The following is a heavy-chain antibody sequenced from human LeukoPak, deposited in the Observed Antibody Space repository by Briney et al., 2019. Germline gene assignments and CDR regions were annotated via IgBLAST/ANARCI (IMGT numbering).Heavy chain of an antibody. CDR2: ISGSGGST. V-gene: IGHV3-23*01. CDR1: GFTFSSYA. Sequence: GGSLRLSCAASGFTFSSYAMSWVRQAPGKGLEWVAAISGSGGSTYYADSVKGRFTISRDNSKNTLYLQMNSLRAGDTAVYYCAKVGQQLGFDWFDPWGQGALVTVSS. J-gene: IGHJ5*02. CDR3: AKVGQQLGFDWFDP. D-gene: IGHD6-13*01.